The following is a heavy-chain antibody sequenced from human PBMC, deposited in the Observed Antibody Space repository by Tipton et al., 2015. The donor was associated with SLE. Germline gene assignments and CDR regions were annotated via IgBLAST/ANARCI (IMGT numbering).Heavy chain of an antibody. CDR3: ARGLHSSGWREDV. D-gene: IGHD6-19*01. V-gene: IGHV4-34*01. CDR2: INHSGST. J-gene: IGHJ6*04. CDR1: GGSFSGYY. Sequence: TLSLTCAVYGGSFSGYYWSWIRQPPGKGLEWIGEINHSGSTNYNPSLKSRVTISVDTSKNQFSLKLSSVTAADTAVYYCARGLHSSGWREDVWGKGTTVTVSS.